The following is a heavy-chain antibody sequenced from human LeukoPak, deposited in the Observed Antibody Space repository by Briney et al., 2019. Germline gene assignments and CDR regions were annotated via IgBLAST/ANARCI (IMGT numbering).Heavy chain of an antibody. V-gene: IGHV1-2*02. CDR2: INPNSGGT. J-gene: IGHJ6*03. D-gene: IGHD6-19*01. CDR1: GYTFTGYY. CDR3: ARGGTSGWGYYYYMDV. Sequence: GASVKISCKASGYTFTGYYMHWVRQAPGQGLEWMGWINPNSGGTNYAQKFQGRVTMTRDTSISTAYMELSRLRSDDTAVYYCARGGTSGWGYYYYMDVWGKGTTATVSS.